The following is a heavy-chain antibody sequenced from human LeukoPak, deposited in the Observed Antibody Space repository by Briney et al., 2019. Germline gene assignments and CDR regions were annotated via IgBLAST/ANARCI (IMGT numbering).Heavy chain of an antibody. V-gene: IGHV4-59*08. CDR1: GGSLSSYY. Sequence: SETLSLTCSVSGGSLSSYYWSWIRQPPGKGLEWIGYIYYSGSTNYNPSLKSRVTISVDTSKNQFSLKLSSVTAADMAVYYCAKSVVVATTRLGPFDTWGQGTMVTVSS. CDR2: IYYSGST. J-gene: IGHJ3*02. CDR3: AKSVVVATTRLGPFDT. D-gene: IGHD3-22*01.